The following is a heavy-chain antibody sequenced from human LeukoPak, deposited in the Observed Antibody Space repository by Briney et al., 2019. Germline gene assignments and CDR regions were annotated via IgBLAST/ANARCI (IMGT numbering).Heavy chain of an antibody. CDR2: INHSGST. D-gene: IGHD4-17*01. CDR1: GGSFSGYY. Sequence: KPSETLSLTCAVYGGSFSGYYWSWIRQPPGKGLEWIGEINHSGSTNYNPSLKSRVTISVDTSKNQFSLKLSSVTAADTAVYYCARDGTVTSAFGIWGQGTMVTVSS. CDR3: ARDGTVTSAFGI. V-gene: IGHV4-34*01. J-gene: IGHJ3*02.